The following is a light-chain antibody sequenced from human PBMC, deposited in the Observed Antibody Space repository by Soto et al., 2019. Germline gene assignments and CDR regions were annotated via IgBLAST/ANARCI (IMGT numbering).Light chain of an antibody. V-gene: IGLV7-46*01. J-gene: IGLJ7*01. CDR1: TGTVTSGHY. CDR3: LLSYSGPSI. CDR2: DIN. Sequence: QAVVTQEPSLTVSPGGTVTLTCGSSTGTVTSGHYPYWFQLKPGQAPGTLLYDINNKHSWTPARFSGSLLGGKAALTLSGALPADAGDHYCLLSYSGPSIFGGGTQLTVL.